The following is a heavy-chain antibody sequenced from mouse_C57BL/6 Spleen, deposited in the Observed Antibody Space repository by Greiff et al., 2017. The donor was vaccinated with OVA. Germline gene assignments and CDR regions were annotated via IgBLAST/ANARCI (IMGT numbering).Heavy chain of an antibody. J-gene: IGHJ2*01. CDR3: ARDRGYYFDY. Sequence: EVKLVESGGGLVKPGGSLTLSCAASGFTFSSYAMSWVRQTPEQRLEWVATISDGGSYPSYPDNVKGRFTISRDNATNNLYLQMSHLKSEDTAMYYCARDRGYYFDYWGQGTTLTVSS. CDR1: GFTFSSYA. CDR2: ISDGGSYP. D-gene: IGHD3-1*01. V-gene: IGHV5-4*01.